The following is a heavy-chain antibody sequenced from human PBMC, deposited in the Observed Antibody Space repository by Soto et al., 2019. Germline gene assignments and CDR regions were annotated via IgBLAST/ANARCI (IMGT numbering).Heavy chain of an antibody. V-gene: IGHV3-21*01. CDR3: EKAPPNTNPDY. CDR1: GFTFSSYS. Sequence: PGGSLRLSCAASGFTFSSYSMNWVRQAPGKGLEWVSSISSSSSYIYYADSVKGRFTISRDNSKNTLFLQMNSLRTEDTGVYYCEKAPPNTNPDYWGQGTLVTVYS. D-gene: IGHD2-8*01. CDR2: ISSSSSYI. J-gene: IGHJ4*02.